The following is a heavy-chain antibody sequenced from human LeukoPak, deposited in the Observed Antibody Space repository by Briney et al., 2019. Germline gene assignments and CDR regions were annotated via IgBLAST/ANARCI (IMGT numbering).Heavy chain of an antibody. CDR3: ARASRPYYYDSSDEIGDY. CDR1: GYTFTSYY. V-gene: IGHV1-46*01. D-gene: IGHD3-22*01. J-gene: IGHJ4*02. CDR2: INPSGGST. Sequence: EASVKVSCKASGYTFTSYYMHWVRQAPGQGLEWMGIINPSGGSTSYAQKFQGRVTMTRDTSTSTVYMELSSLRSEDTAVYYCARASRPYYYDSSDEIGDYWGQGTLVTVSS.